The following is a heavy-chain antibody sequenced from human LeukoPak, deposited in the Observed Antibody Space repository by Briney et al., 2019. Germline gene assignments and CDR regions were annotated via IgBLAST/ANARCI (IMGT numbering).Heavy chain of an antibody. V-gene: IGHV4-39*07. J-gene: IGHJ3*02. CDR3: ARGIPNYYDSSGYRYAFDI. CDR1: GGSIISSTYY. Sequence: SETLSLTCSVSGGSIISSTYYWGWIRQPPGKGLEWIGSIYYSGGTYYNPSLKSRVTISVDTSKNQFSLKLSSVTAADTAVYYCARGIPNYYDSSGYRYAFDIWGQGTMVTVSS. D-gene: IGHD3-22*01. CDR2: IYYSGGT.